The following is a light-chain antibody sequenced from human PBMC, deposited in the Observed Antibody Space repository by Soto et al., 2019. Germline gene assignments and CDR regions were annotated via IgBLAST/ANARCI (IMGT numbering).Light chain of an antibody. V-gene: IGKV3-20*01. J-gene: IGKJ1*01. CDR2: AAS. CDR3: QEYSTSQT. CDR1: QSVNGRH. Sequence: EIVLTQSPGTLSLSPGERATLSCRASQSVNGRHLAWYQQKPGQAPRLLIYAASSRATGIPDRFSGSGSGTDFNLTITRLEPEDLAVYFCQEYSTSQTFGQGTKVEIK.